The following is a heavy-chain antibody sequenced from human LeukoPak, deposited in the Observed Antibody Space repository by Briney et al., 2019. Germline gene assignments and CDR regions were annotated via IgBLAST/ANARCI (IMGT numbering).Heavy chain of an antibody. D-gene: IGHD3-16*01. CDR2: FYYSGST. J-gene: IGHJ4*02. Sequence: PGGSLRLSCAASGFTFSSYAMSWVRQPPGKGLEWIGSFYYSGSTYYNPSLKSRVTISVDTSKNQFSLQLNSVTAADTAVYYCAREGFSPVGFDYWGQGTLVTVSS. CDR3: AREGFSPVGFDY. CDR1: GFTFSSYA. V-gene: IGHV4-39*07.